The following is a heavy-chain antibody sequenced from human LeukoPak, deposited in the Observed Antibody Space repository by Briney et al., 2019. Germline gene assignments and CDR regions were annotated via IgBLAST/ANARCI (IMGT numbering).Heavy chain of an antibody. J-gene: IGHJ4*02. D-gene: IGHD5-18*01. Sequence: TSETLSLTCTVSGGSISSYYWIWIRQPPGKGLEWIGYIYTSGSTNYNPSLKSRVTISVDTSKNHFSLKMSSVTAADTAGYYLSTSHTSMVIDYWGQGTLVTVSS. CDR2: IYTSGST. CDR1: GGSISSYY. V-gene: IGHV4-4*09. CDR3: STSHTSMVIDY.